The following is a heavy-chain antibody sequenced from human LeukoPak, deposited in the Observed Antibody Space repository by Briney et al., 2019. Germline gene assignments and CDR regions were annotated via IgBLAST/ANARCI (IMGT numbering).Heavy chain of an antibody. CDR2: INPNSGGT. J-gene: IGHJ4*02. CDR1: GYTFTGYY. Sequence: ASVKVSCKASGYTFTGYYMHWVRQAPGQGLEWMGWINPNSGGTNYAQKFQGRVTMTRDTSISTAYMELSSLRSEDTAVYYCATDYYGSGGRNYWGQGTLVTVSP. CDR3: ATDYYGSGGRNY. V-gene: IGHV1-2*02. D-gene: IGHD3-10*01.